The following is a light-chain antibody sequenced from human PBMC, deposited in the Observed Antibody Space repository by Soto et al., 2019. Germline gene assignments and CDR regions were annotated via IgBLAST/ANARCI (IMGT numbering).Light chain of an antibody. J-gene: IGKJ4*01. V-gene: IGKV1-39*01. Sequence: DIQMTQSPSSLSASVGDRVTITCRASESISNYLNWYQQKPGKAPNLLIYAASTLQSGGPSRFSGSGSGTDFTLTISSLQPEDFATYYCQQSYSTPLTFGGGTKVEI. CDR1: ESISNY. CDR3: QQSYSTPLT. CDR2: AAS.